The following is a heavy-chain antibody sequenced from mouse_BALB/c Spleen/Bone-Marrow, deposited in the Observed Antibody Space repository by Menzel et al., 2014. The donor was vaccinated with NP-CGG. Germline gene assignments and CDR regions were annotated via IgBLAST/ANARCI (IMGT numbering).Heavy chain of an antibody. CDR2: ISSVGIYT. J-gene: IGHJ4*01. D-gene: IGHD2-3*01. CDR1: GFTFSSYT. Sequence: EVQRVESGGGLVKPGGSLKLSCAASGFTFSSYTMSWVRQTPEKRLEWVATISSVGIYTYYLDSVKGRFTISRDNAKNTLYLQMSSLKSEDTAMYYCTRDLYDGYSYYAMDYWGQGTSVTVSS. V-gene: IGHV5-6-4*01. CDR3: TRDLYDGYSYYAMDY.